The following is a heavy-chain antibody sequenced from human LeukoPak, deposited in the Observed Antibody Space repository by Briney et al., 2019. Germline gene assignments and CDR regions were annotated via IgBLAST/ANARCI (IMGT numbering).Heavy chain of an antibody. J-gene: IGHJ2*01. CDR1: GRSFSGYY. D-gene: IGHD2-21*01. CDR2: INHSGST. CDR3: GRDHCGDDCPSSHWYFDL. V-gene: IGHV4-34*01. Sequence: SETLSLTCAVYGRSFSGYYWSWIRQPPGKGLEWIGEINHSGSTNYNPSLKSRVTISVDTSKNQFSLKLSSVTAADTAVYYCGRDHCGDDCPSSHWYFDLWGRGTLVTVSS.